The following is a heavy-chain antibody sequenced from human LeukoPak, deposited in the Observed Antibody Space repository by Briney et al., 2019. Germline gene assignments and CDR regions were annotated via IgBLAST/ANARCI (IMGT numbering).Heavy chain of an antibody. Sequence: PGGSLRLSCEASGLTFSNYWMSWVRQAPGKGLEWVANIKQDGSETYYVDSVKGRFTLSRDNARNSLYLQMNYVGVDDTAVYYCARAGMTGTPDYWGQGTLVTVSS. J-gene: IGHJ4*02. CDR3: ARAGMTGTPDY. V-gene: IGHV3-7*01. CDR1: GLTFSNYW. D-gene: IGHD1-7*01. CDR2: IKQDGSET.